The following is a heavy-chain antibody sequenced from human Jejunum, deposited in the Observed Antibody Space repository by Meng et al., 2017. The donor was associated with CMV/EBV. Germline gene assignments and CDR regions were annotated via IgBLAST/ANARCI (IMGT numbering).Heavy chain of an antibody. CDR3: AHKGGHYDY. J-gene: IGHJ4*02. V-gene: IGHV2-5*02. Sequence: QITLKESGPTLVKPTHTLTLTCTFSGFSLSTSGVGVGWIRQPPGKALECLAIIYWDDDKRYSPSLKSRLSITKDTSKNQVVLTMTNMEPVDTATYYCAHKGGHYDYWGQGTLVTVSS. CDR1: GFSLSTSGVG. CDR2: IYWDDDK.